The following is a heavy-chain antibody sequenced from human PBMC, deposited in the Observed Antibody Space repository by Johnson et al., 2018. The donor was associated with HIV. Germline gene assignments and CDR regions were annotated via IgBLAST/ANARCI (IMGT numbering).Heavy chain of an antibody. J-gene: IGHJ3*01. CDR2: VWRDGTNR. D-gene: IGHD7-27*01. CDR1: GLSFSSYG. Sequence: QVQLVESGGGVVQPGRSVRISCAASGLSFSSYGMEWVRQAPGKGLELVAGVWRDGTNRYYADAVKGRFTISRDNPKTTLYLQMDSLRAEDTAIYYCARETPAWGLLPPIGAFDVWGQGTMVTVSS. V-gene: IGHV3-33*01. CDR3: ARETPAWGLLPPIGAFDV.